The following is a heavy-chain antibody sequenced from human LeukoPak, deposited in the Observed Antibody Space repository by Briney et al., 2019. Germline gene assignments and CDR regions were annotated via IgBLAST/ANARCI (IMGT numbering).Heavy chain of an antibody. Sequence: ASVKVSCKASGFVFTSYGFTWVRQAPGQGLEWMGWISANDGKTHYSEKHQGRVTMSTDTVTSTAYMELRSLRSDDTAVNYCARELHVERDDYWGQGTLVTVSS. V-gene: IGHV1-18*01. D-gene: IGHD1-1*01. CDR1: GFVFTSYG. J-gene: IGHJ4*02. CDR3: ARELHVERDDY. CDR2: ISANDGKT.